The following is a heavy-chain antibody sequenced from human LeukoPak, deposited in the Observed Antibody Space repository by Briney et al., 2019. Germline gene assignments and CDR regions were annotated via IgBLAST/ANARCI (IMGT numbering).Heavy chain of an antibody. CDR2: TISSGSYI. J-gene: IGHJ4*02. CDR3: ARDFGGYCRSSNCYLGWLDY. Sequence: GGSLRLSCAASGFTVSSYTMNWVRQAPGKGREWGSSTISSGSYIYYADSVKGRFTISRDNAKNSLYLQMNSLRAEDTAVYYCARDFGGYCRSSNCYLGWLDYWGQGTLVTVSS. D-gene: IGHD2-2*01. CDR1: GFTVSSYT. V-gene: IGHV3-21*03.